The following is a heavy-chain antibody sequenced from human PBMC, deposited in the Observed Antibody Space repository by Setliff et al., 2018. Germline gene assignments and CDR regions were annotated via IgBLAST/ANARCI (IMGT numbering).Heavy chain of an antibody. J-gene: IGHJ4*02. CDR2: IYQSGTT. D-gene: IGHD3-10*01. CDR3: ARAPGRNIRGDY. V-gene: IGHV4-4*02. CDR1: GESIRSNNW. Sequence: LRRPLSLTCTVSGESIRSNNWWNWVRQPPGKGLEWIGDIYQSGTTNYNPSLKSRVTISADTSKNQFSLKLKSVTAADTAVYYCARAPGRNIRGDYWGQGALVTVSS.